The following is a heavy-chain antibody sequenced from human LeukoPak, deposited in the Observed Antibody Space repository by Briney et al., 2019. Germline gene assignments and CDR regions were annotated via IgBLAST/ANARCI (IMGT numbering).Heavy chain of an antibody. Sequence: TGGSLRLSCAASGFTFSSYSTNWVRQAPGKGLEWVSSISSSSSYIYYADSVKGRFTISRDNAKNSLYLQMNSLRAEDTAVYYCARESTYYYGSGSSYIMITLERYLDYWGQGTLVTVSS. CDR3: ARESTYYYGSGSSYIMITLERYLDY. D-gene: IGHD3-10*01. CDR2: ISSSSSYI. V-gene: IGHV3-21*01. J-gene: IGHJ4*02. CDR1: GFTFSSYS.